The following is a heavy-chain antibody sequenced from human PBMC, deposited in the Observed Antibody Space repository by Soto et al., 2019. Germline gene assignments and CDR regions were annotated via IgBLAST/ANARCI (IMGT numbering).Heavy chain of an antibody. CDR1: GYTFTSAA. CDR2: INAGNGNT. D-gene: IGHD6-13*01. J-gene: IGHJ5*02. CDR3: ASSSSWYSGWFDP. V-gene: IGHV1-3*01. Sequence: ASVKVSCKASGYTFTSAAMHWLRQAAGQRPEWMGWINAGNGNTKYSQKFQGRVTITRDISASTVYMELRSLRSDDTAVYYCASSSSWYSGWFDPWGQGTLVTVSS.